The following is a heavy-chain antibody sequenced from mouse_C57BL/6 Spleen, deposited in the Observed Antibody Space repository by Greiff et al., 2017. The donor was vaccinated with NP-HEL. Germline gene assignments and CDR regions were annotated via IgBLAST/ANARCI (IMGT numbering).Heavy chain of an antibody. Sequence: VKLVESGGGLVKPGGSLKLSCAASGFTFSSYAMSWVRQTPEKRLEWVATISDGGSYTYYPDNVKGRFTISRDNAKNNLYLQMSHLKSEDTAMYYCARSYYYGSSRYFDVWGTGTTVTVSS. CDR1: GFTFSSYA. CDR3: ARSYYYGSSRYFDV. V-gene: IGHV5-4*03. D-gene: IGHD1-1*01. CDR2: ISDGGSYT. J-gene: IGHJ1*03.